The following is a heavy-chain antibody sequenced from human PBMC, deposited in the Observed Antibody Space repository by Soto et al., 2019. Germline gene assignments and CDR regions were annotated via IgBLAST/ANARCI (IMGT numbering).Heavy chain of an antibody. CDR2: ISGSGDST. Sequence: EVQLLESGGGLVQPGGSLRLSCAASGFTFSSYAMRWVRQAPGQGLEWVSAISGSGDSTYYADSVKGLFTTSRDNSKNTLYLQMNSLRAEDTAVYYCARRGSGSYYDYWGQGTLVTVSS. J-gene: IGHJ4*02. CDR3: ARRGSGSYYDY. D-gene: IGHD1-26*01. CDR1: GFTFSSYA. V-gene: IGHV3-23*01.